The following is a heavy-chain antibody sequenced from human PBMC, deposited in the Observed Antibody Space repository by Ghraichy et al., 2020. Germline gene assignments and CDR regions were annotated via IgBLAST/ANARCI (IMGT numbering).Heavy chain of an antibody. Sequence: SETLSLTCAVYGGSFSGYYWSWIRQPPGKGLEWIGEINHSGSTNYNPSLKSRVTISVDTSKNQFSLKLSSVTAADTAVYYCARGRGRKTAASYYYYGMDVWGQGTTVTGSS. V-gene: IGHV4-34*01. J-gene: IGHJ6*02. D-gene: IGHD2-2*01. CDR1: GGSFSGYY. CDR2: INHSGST. CDR3: ARGRGRKTAASYYYYGMDV.